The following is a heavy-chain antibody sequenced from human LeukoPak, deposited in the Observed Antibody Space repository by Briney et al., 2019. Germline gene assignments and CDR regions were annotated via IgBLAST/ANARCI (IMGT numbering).Heavy chain of an antibody. D-gene: IGHD1-1*01. Sequence: SETLSLTCSVSDDSITMYYWTWIRQPPGKGLEWIGYVDHTGSNNFHTSLNGRVSISRDTTKNLSSLRLRSVTAADTAVYFCARGRVSSSTWYSTYYYYFYMDVWGKGTTVTVSS. J-gene: IGHJ6*03. V-gene: IGHV4-59*01. CDR3: ARGRVSSSTWYSTYYYYFYMDV. CDR2: VDHTGSN. CDR1: DDSITMYY.